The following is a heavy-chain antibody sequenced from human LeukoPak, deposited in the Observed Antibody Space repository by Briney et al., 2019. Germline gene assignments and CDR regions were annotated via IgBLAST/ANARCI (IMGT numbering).Heavy chain of an antibody. CDR2: ISGSGGST. Sequence: GGSLRLSCAASGFTYSSYGMSWVRQAPGKGLEWVSAISGSGGSTYYADSVKGRFTISRDNSKNTLYLQMNSLRAEDTAVYYCARDPYYYDSSGVDYWGQGTLVTVSS. V-gene: IGHV3-23*01. CDR1: GFTYSSYG. D-gene: IGHD3-22*01. J-gene: IGHJ4*02. CDR3: ARDPYYYDSSGVDY.